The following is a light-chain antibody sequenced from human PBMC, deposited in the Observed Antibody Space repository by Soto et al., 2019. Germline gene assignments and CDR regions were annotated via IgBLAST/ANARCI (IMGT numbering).Light chain of an antibody. V-gene: IGKV3-11*01. CDR1: QNVRTF. CDR3: QQHSHWPPWT. CDR2: GAS. J-gene: IGKJ1*01. Sequence: EVVLTQSPATLSLSPGERATISCRASQNVRTFLDWYPQKPGQAPRLLIYGASNRATGIPARFSGSGSGIDFTLAISSLEPEDFAVYYCQQHSHWPPWTFGQGTRVEIQ.